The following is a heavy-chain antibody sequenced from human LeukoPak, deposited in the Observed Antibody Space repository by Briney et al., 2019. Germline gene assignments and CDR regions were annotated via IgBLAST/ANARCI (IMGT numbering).Heavy chain of an antibody. CDR1: GFTFDDYG. D-gene: IGHD1-7*01. V-gene: IGHV3-20*04. CDR3: ATANNWNYALGY. CDR2: INWNGGST. J-gene: IGHJ4*02. Sequence: PGGSLRLSCAASGFTFDDYGMSWVRQAPGKGLEWVSGINWNGGSTGYADSVKGRFTISRDNAKNSLYLQMNSLRAEDTALYYCATANNWNYALGYWGQGTLVTVSS.